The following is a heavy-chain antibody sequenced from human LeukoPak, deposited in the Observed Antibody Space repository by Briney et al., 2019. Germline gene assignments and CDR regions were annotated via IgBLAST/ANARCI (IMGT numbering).Heavy chain of an antibody. D-gene: IGHD3-22*01. CDR2: ISGSGGST. CDR3: AKDEDYYDSSGYPFDY. CDR1: GFTFSTYW. J-gene: IGHJ4*02. Sequence: GGSLRLSCSASGFTFSTYWMSWVRQAPGKGLEWVSAISGSGGSTYYADSVKGRFTISRDNSKNTLYLQMNSLRAEDTAVYYCAKDEDYYDSSGYPFDYWGQGTLVTVSS. V-gene: IGHV3-23*01.